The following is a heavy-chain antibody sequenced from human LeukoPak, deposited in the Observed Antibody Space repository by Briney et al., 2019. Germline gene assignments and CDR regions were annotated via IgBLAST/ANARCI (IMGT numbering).Heavy chain of an antibody. J-gene: IGHJ4*02. CDR3: VRGGWELDY. D-gene: IGHD1-26*01. Sequence: GSLRLSCAASGFTFKYYWMAWVRQAPGKGLEWVAHMKEDGTEEYYVDSVKGRFTIFRDDAKSSLFLQMNSLTAEDTALYYCVRGGWELDYWGQGTLVTVSS. CDR1: GFTFKYYW. V-gene: IGHV3-7*01. CDR2: MKEDGTEE.